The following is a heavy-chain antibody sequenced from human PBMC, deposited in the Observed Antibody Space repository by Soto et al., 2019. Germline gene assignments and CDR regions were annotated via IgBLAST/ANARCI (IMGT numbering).Heavy chain of an antibody. CDR3: ARDRYCSGGTCYPLFGMDV. J-gene: IGHJ6*02. D-gene: IGHD2-15*01. CDR1: GFTFSSYS. CDR2: ISSSSSDI. Sequence: PVGSLRLSCAASGFTFSSYSMHWVRQAPGKGLEWVSSISSSSSDIYYGDSAKGRFTISRDNAKNSLYLQMNSLRAEDTAVYFCARDRYCSGGTCYPLFGMDVWGQGTTVTVSS. V-gene: IGHV3-21*01.